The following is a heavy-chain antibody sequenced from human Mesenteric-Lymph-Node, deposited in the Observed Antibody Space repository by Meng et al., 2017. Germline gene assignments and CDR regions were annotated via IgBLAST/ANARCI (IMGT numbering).Heavy chain of an antibody. D-gene: IGHD1-1*01. CDR1: VGTFSSHT. CDR3: ARGREQLEMDY. Sequence: ASVKVSCKASVGTFSSHTISWVRQAPGQGLEWMGGFDPEDGETIYAQKFQGRVTMTEDTSTDTAYMELSSLRSEDTAMYYCARGREQLEMDYWGQGTLVTVSS. V-gene: IGHV1-24*01. CDR2: FDPEDGET. J-gene: IGHJ4*02.